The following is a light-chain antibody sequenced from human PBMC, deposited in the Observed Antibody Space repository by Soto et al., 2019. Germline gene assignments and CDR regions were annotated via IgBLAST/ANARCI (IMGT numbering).Light chain of an antibody. CDR2: DVS. J-gene: IGLJ2*01. CDR3: SSYTTTRTLV. Sequence: QSALTQPASVSGSPGQSITISCTGTSSDVGAYNYVSWYQQHPGKVPKVILYDVSDRPSGVSSRFSGSKSGNTASLTISGLQAEDEADYYCSSYTTTRTLVFGGGTQLTVL. V-gene: IGLV2-14*03. CDR1: SSDVGAYNY.